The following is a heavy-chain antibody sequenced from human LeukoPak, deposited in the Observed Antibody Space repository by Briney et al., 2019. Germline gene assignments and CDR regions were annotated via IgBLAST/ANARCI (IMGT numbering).Heavy chain of an antibody. Sequence: GGSLRLSCAASGFTFSSYWMRWVRQAPGKGLEWVANIKKDGSEKYYVDSVKGRFTISRDNAKNSLYLQMNSLRAEDTAVYYCARLVPAAFFDYWGQGTLVTVSS. CDR1: GFTFSSYW. CDR2: IKKDGSEK. V-gene: IGHV3-7*01. D-gene: IGHD2-2*01. J-gene: IGHJ4*02. CDR3: ARLVPAAFFDY.